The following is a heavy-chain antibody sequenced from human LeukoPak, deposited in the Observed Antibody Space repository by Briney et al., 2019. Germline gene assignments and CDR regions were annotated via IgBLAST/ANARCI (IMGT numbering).Heavy chain of an antibody. J-gene: IGHJ3*02. CDR2: IKEDGSER. Sequence: GGSLRLSCAASGFTFSNAWMGWVRQAPGKGLEWVAHIKEDGSERYYADSVKGRFIMSRDNAKNAVYLQVNSLTAEDTAVYYCTRDQGYCSGGRCYSAFDIWGQGTMVTVSS. CDR1: GFTFSNAW. V-gene: IGHV3-7*01. CDR3: TRDQGYCSGGRCYSAFDI. D-gene: IGHD2-15*01.